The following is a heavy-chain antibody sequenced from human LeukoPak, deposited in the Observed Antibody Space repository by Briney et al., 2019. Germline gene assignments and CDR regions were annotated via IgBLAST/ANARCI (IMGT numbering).Heavy chain of an antibody. Sequence: SETLSLTCTVSGGSISSGDYYWSWIRQPPGKGLEWIGEINHSGSTNYNPSLKSRVTISVDTSKNQFSLKLSSVTAADTAVYYCARRSWDYVWGSYRFGAPPGGWFDPWGQGTLVTVSS. CDR1: GGSISSGDYY. V-gene: IGHV4-39*07. D-gene: IGHD3-16*02. CDR2: INHSGST. CDR3: ARRSWDYVWGSYRFGAPPGGWFDP. J-gene: IGHJ5*02.